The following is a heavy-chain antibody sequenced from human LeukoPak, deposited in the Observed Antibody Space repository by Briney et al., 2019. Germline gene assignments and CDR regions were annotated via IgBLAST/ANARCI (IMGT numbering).Heavy chain of an antibody. V-gene: IGHV1-18*01. Sequence: ASVKVSCKASGYTFTSYDINWVRQAPGQGLEWMGWISAYNGNTNYAQKLQGRVTMTTDTSTSTAYMELRSLRSDDTAVYYCARVLLWFGAPKRFDYWGQGTLVTVSS. CDR3: ARVLLWFGAPKRFDY. CDR1: GYTFTSYD. CDR2: ISAYNGNT. D-gene: IGHD3-10*01. J-gene: IGHJ4*02.